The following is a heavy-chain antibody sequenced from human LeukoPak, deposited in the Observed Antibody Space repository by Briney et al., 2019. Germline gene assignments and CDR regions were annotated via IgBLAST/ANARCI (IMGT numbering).Heavy chain of an antibody. CDR1: GFTFSSYA. CDR3: ARDSQYYDFWSGYPDAFDI. V-gene: IGHV3-23*01. CDR2: ISGSGGST. Sequence: GGSLRLSCAASGFTFSSYAMSWVRQAPGKGLEWVSAISGSGGSTYYADSVKGRFTISRDNAKNSLYLQMNSLRAEDTAVYYCARDSQYYDFWSGYPDAFDIWGQGTMVTVSS. D-gene: IGHD3-3*01. J-gene: IGHJ3*02.